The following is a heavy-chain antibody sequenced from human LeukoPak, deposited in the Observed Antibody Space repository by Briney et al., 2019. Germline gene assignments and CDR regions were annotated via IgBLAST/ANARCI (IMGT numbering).Heavy chain of an antibody. D-gene: IGHD6-19*01. CDR1: EFTFSSYA. J-gene: IGHJ4*02. CDR2: IGGNSGSA. V-gene: IGHV3-23*01. Sequence: GGSLGLSCAASEFTFSSYAMSWVRQAPGKGLEWVSTIGGNSGSAYYADSVKGRFTISRDNSKNTLYLQMNSLRAEGTAVYYCAKDRVAVAGINYFDYWGQGTLVTVSS. CDR3: AKDRVAVAGINYFDY.